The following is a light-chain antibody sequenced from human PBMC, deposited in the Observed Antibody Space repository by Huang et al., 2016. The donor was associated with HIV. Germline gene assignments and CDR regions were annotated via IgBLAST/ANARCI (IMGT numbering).Light chain of an antibody. CDR2: DAS. Sequence: EIVLTQSPATLSLSPGERATLSCRASQSVGSFLAWYQQKPGQAPRLLFYDASYRATGIPARFSGSGSGTDFTLTISSLEPEDVAVYYCQQRTYSFTFGPGTKVD. V-gene: IGKV3-11*01. CDR1: QSVGSF. CDR3: QQRTYSFT. J-gene: IGKJ3*01.